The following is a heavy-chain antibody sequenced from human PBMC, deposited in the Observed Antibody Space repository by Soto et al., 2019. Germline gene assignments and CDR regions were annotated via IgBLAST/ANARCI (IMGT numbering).Heavy chain of an antibody. CDR1: GFTFSTYP. J-gene: IGHJ6*02. D-gene: IGHD4-4*01. Sequence: VSLRLSCAAXGFTFSTYPMSWVRQAPGKGLEWVSGISGSGISTYYTDSVKGRFTISRDNSKNTVFLQMNSLRDEDTAVYYCVKPPVITSSYYYYDMDVWGQGTMVTVSS. CDR2: ISGSGIST. V-gene: IGHV3-23*01. CDR3: VKPPVITSSYYYYDMDV.